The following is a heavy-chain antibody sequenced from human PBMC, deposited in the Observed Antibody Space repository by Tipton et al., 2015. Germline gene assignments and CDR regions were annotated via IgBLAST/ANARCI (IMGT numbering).Heavy chain of an antibody. CDR1: GFTFSSYA. Sequence: SLRLSCAASGFTFSSYAMSWVRQAPGKGLEWVSSISASGISTYHSDSVKGRFSISRDNSKSTLYLQMDSLRVEDTAQYYCAKGTGNGFPGGAGNDYWGQGTLVTVSS. J-gene: IGHJ4*02. CDR3: AKGTGNGFPGGAGNDY. V-gene: IGHV3-23*01. CDR2: ISASGIST. D-gene: IGHD3/OR15-3a*01.